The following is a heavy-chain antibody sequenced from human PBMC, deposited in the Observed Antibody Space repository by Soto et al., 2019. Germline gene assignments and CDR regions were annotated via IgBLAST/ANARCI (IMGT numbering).Heavy chain of an antibody. J-gene: IGHJ4*02. CDR3: ARWGITGTTPFDY. CDR1: GGTFSSYA. D-gene: IGHD1-7*01. CDR2: IIPIFGTA. Sequence: ASVKVSCKASGGTFSSYASSWVRQAPGQGLGWMGGIIPIFGTANYAQKFQGRVTITADESTSTAYMELSSLRSEDTAVYYCARWGITGTTPFDYWGQGTLVTVSS. V-gene: IGHV1-69*13.